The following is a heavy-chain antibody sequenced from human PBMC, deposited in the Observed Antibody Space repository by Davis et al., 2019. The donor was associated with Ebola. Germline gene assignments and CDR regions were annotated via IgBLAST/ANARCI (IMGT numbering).Heavy chain of an antibody. V-gene: IGHV4-34*01. Sequence: PSETLSLTCAVYGGSFSGYYWSWIRQPPGKGLEWIGEINHSGSTNYNPSLKSRVTISVDTSKNQFSLKLSSVTAADTAVYYCARSHPAGEYYYDSSGYSSDAFDIWGQGTMVTVSS. CDR3: ARSHPAGEYYYDSSGYSSDAFDI. D-gene: IGHD3-22*01. J-gene: IGHJ3*02. CDR2: INHSGST. CDR1: GGSFSGYY.